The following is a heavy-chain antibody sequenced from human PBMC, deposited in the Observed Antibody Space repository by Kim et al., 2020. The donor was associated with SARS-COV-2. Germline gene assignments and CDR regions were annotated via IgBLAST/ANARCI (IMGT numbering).Heavy chain of an antibody. J-gene: IGHJ4*02. D-gene: IGHD1-26*01. Sequence: TTSSTASMKSRVTISRDDSMNSFYLQMNSLKNEDTAVYYCARDNMGSYDYWGQGTQVTVSS. CDR2: TT. CDR3: ARDNMGSYDY. V-gene: IGHV3-72*01.